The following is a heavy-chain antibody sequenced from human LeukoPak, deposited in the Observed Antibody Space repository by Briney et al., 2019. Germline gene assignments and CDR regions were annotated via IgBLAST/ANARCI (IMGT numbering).Heavy chain of an antibody. CDR2: LSYDGNNK. V-gene: IGHV3-30*18. CDR1: GFTFSSHG. Sequence: PGGSLRLSCAASGFTFSSHGMHWVRQAPGKGLDWVAVLSYDGNNKYYADSVKGRFTISRDNSKNTLYLQMDSLRAEDTAVYYCAKDAPDYYGSGSYFFDYWGQGTLVTVSS. CDR3: AKDAPDYYGSGSYFFDY. J-gene: IGHJ4*02. D-gene: IGHD3-10*01.